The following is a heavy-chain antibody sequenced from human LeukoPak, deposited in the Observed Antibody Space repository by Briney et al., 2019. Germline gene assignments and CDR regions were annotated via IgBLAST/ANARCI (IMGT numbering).Heavy chain of an antibody. CDR1: GGSITNYY. CDR2: IYYSGST. J-gene: IGHJ3*02. Sequence: SETLSLTCIVSGGSITNYYWSWIRQPPGKGLEWIGYIYYSGSTNYNPSLKSRVTISVDTSNNQFSLRLSSVTAADTAVYYCARDPFGPNAFDIWGQGTVVAVSS. V-gene: IGHV4-59*01. D-gene: IGHD3-10*01. CDR3: ARDPFGPNAFDI.